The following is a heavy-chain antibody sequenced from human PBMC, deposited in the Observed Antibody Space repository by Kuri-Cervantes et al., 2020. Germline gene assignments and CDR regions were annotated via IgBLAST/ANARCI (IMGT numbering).Heavy chain of an antibody. CDR2: IYYSGST. CDR3: ARAPRSPAAAADFDY. D-gene: IGHD6-13*01. J-gene: IGHJ4*02. CDR1: GGSVSSGSYY. Sequence: SETLSLTCTVSGGSVSSGSYYWSWIRQPPGKGLEWIGYIYYSGSTNYNPSLKSRVTISVDTSKNQFSLKLSSVTAADTAVYYCARAPRSPAAAADFDYWGQGTLVTVSS. V-gene: IGHV4-61*01.